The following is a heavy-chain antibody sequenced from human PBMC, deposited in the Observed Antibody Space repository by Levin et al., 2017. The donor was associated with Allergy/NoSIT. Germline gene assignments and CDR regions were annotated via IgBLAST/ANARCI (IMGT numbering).Heavy chain of an antibody. CDR2: IYYSGTT. Sequence: PSETLSLTCTVSGGSFITSSYFWAWIRQPPGKGLEWLGSIYYSGTTYYNPSLKSRLTISIDMSTNQFSLKLRSVTAADTAVYYCARHTALLWFEELVFDSWGQGNLVAVSS. V-gene: IGHV4-39*01. J-gene: IGHJ4*02. D-gene: IGHD3-10*01. CDR3: ARHTALLWFEELVFDS. CDR1: GGSFITSSYF.